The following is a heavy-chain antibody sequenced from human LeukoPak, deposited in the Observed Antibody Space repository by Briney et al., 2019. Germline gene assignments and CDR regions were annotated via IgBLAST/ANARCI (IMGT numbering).Heavy chain of an antibody. CDR3: VGYDYVWGSYRNFDY. D-gene: IGHD3-16*02. CDR2: ISSSGSTI. V-gene: IGHV3-11*04. Sequence: GGSLRLSCAAPGFTFSDYYMSWIRQAPGKGLEWVSYISSSGSTIYYADSVKGRFTISRDNAKNSLYLQMNSLRAEDTAVYYCVGYDYVWGSYRNFDYWGQGTLVTVSS. CDR1: GFTFSDYY. J-gene: IGHJ4*02.